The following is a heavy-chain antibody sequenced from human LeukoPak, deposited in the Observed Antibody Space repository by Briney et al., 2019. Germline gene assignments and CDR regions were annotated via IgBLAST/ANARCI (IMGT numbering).Heavy chain of an antibody. V-gene: IGHV4-31*01. J-gene: IGHJ4*02. CDR3: ARFITMVRGVIRYHLDY. CDR2: IYYSGST. Sequence: KASQTLSLTCTVSRGSISSGGYYWSWIRQHPGKGLDWIVYIYYSGSTYYNPSLKSLVTISVDTSKNQFSLKLSSVTAPDTAVYYCARFITMVRGVIRYHLDYWGLGTLVTVSS. D-gene: IGHD3-10*01. CDR1: RGSISSGGYY.